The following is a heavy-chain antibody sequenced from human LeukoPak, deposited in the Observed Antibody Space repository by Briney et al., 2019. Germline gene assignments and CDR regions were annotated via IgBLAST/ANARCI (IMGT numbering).Heavy chain of an antibody. D-gene: IGHD3-10*01. CDR3: ARDPNYYGSGSYRPSDY. CDR2: ISSSSSTI. V-gene: IGHV3-48*04. CDR1: GFTFSSYS. Sequence: PGGSLRLSCAASGFTFSSYSMNWVRQAPRKGLEWVSYISSSSSTIYYADSVKGRFTISRDNAKNSLYLQMNSLRAEDTAVYYCARDPNYYGSGSYRPSDYWGQGTLVTVSS. J-gene: IGHJ4*02.